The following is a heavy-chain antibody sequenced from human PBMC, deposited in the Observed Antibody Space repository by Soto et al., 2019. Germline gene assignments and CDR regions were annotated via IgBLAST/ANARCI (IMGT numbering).Heavy chain of an antibody. CDR3: ASAGYDSSGYYFYAMDV. CDR1: GFILSGYD. V-gene: IGHV3-13*05. Sequence: EEQLVESGGGLVQPGGSLRLSCVASGFILSGYDMHWVRQATGEGLEWVSAIGTAGDPYYSGSVKGQFTISRGNAENSVYLQMNSLRAGDTAVYYCASAGYDSSGYYFYAMDVWGPGTTVTVSS. D-gene: IGHD3-22*01. J-gene: IGHJ6*02. CDR2: IGTAGDP.